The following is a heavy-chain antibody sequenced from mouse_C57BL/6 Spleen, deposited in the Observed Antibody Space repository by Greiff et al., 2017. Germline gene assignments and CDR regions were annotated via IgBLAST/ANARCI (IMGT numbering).Heavy chain of an antibody. Sequence: EVQLQQPGPVLVKPGASVKMSCKASGYTFTDYYMNWVKQSHGQSLAWIGVINPYNGGTSYNQKFKGKATLTVDKSSSTAYMELNSLTSEDSAVYYCARTRLDEDYAMDYWGQGTTVTVSS. CDR2: INPYNGGT. CDR1: GYTFTDYY. V-gene: IGHV1-19*01. CDR3: ARTRLDEDYAMDY. J-gene: IGHJ4*01. D-gene: IGHD3-2*02.